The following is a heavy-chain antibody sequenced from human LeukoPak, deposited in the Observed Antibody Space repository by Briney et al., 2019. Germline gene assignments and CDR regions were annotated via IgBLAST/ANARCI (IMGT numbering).Heavy chain of an antibody. Sequence: GGSLRLSCAGSGFSFSTYAVHCVRQAPGKGLEWLAVMSFDENDKRYADSVKGRFTISRDNAKNSLYLQMNSLRAEDTAVYYCARDAMVYAKPVPFDYWGQGTLVTVSS. D-gene: IGHD2-8*01. J-gene: IGHJ4*02. CDR3: ARDAMVYAKPVPFDY. CDR2: MSFDENDK. CDR1: GFSFSTYA. V-gene: IGHV3-30-3*01.